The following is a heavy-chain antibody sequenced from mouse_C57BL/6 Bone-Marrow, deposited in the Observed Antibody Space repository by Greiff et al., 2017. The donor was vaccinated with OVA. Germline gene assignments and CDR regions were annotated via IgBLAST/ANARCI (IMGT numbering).Heavy chain of an antibody. Sequence: EVKLMESGGGLVQSGRSLRLSCATSGFTFSDFYMEWVRQAPGKGLEWIAASRNKANDYTTEYSASVKGRFIVSRDTSQSILYLQMNALRAEDTAIYYCARDAGGNFDYWGQGTTLTVSS. CDR1: GFTFSDFY. J-gene: IGHJ2*01. V-gene: IGHV7-1*01. D-gene: IGHD1-1*02. CDR2: SRNKANDYTT. CDR3: ARDAGGNFDY.